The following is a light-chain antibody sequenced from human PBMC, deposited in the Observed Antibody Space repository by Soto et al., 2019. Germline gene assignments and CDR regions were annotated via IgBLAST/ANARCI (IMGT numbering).Light chain of an antibody. CDR3: QAWATSGDHWV. CDR1: NIGSKS. V-gene: IGLV3-21*02. J-gene: IGLJ3*02. CDR2: DDS. Sequence: SYELTQPPSVSVAPGQTARITCGGNNIGSKSVHWYQQRPGQAPVVVVYDDSDRPSGIPERFSGSNSGNTATLTISRVDAGDEADYFCQAWATSGDHWVFGGGTQLTVL.